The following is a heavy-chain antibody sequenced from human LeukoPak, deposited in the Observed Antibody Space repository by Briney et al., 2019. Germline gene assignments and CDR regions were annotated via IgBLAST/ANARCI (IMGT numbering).Heavy chain of an antibody. Sequence: GRSLRLSCAASGLTVSNNYMSWVRQAPGKGLEWVSVIYSGGSTYYADSVKGRFTISRDNSKNTLYLQMNSLRAEDTAVYYCATGVPGAYRIIYWGQGTLATVSS. D-gene: IGHD2-21*01. CDR1: GLTVSNNY. CDR2: IYSGGST. V-gene: IGHV3-66*01. CDR3: ATGVPGAYRIIY. J-gene: IGHJ4*02.